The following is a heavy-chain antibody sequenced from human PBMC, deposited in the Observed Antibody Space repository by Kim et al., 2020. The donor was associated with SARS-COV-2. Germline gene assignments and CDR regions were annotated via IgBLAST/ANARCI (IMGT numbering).Heavy chain of an antibody. D-gene: IGHD6-13*01. J-gene: IGHJ5*02. CDR2: INHSVST. Sequence: SETLSLTCAVYGGSFSGYYWSWIRQPPGKGREWIGEINHSVSTNYNPSLKSRVPISVDTSKNQFSLKLTSVTAADTAGIYCARGAVAARTWGQGTLATDS. CDR3: ARGAVAART. V-gene: IGHV4-34*01. CDR1: GGSFSGYY.